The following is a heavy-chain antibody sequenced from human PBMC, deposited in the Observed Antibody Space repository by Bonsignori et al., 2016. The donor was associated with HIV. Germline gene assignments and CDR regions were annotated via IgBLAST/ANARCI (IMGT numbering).Heavy chain of an antibody. V-gene: IGHV1-18*01. Sequence: WVRQAPGQGLEWMGWISAHNGNANYAQKPQGRITMTTDTSTSTAYMELRSLRSDDTAIYYCARLWSGYSKTLDYWGQGTLVTVSS. D-gene: IGHD3-3*01. CDR2: ISAHNGNA. CDR3: ARLWSGYSKTLDY. J-gene: IGHJ4*02.